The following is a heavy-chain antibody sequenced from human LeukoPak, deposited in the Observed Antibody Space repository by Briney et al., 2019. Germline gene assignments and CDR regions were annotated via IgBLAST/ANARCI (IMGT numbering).Heavy chain of an antibody. CDR1: GGTFSSYA. V-gene: IGHV1-69*06. CDR2: IIPIFGTA. CDR3: ARVREGGYYGSLDY. D-gene: IGHD3-10*01. J-gene: IGHJ4*02. Sequence: ASVKVSCKASGGTFSSYAISWVRQAPGQGLEWMGGIIPIFGTANYAQKFQGRVTITADKSTSTAYMELSSLRSEDTAVYYCARVREGGYYGSLDYWGQGTLVTVSS.